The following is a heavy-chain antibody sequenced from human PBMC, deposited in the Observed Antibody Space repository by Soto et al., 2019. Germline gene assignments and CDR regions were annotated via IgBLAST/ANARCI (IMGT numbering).Heavy chain of an antibody. CDR3: PRGGTPIDY. CDR1: GYTFTNFG. V-gene: IGHV1-18*01. CDR2: ISAYNGNT. D-gene: IGHD3-16*01. J-gene: IGHJ4*02. Sequence: QVQLVQSGAEVKKPGASVKVSCKTSGYTFTNFGVSWVRQAPGQGLEWMGWISAYNGNTNYIRNVQGRVTMTTDTSTSKAYMELRSLRADDTAVYYCPRGGTPIDYWGQGTLVTVSS.